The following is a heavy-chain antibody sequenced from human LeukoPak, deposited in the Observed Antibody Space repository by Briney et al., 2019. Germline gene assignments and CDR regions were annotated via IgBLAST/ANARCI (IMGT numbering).Heavy chain of an antibody. CDR1: GGSISSGGYY. CDR3: ARGLNYYDSSGYYAFDY. J-gene: IGHJ4*02. V-gene: IGHV4-31*03. D-gene: IGHD3-22*01. Sequence: PSQTLSLTCTVSGGSISSGGYYWSWIRQHPGKGLEWIGYIYYSGSTYYNPSLKSRVTISVDTSENQFSLKLSSVTAADTAVYYCARGLNYYDSSGYYAFDYWGQGTLVTVSS. CDR2: IYYSGST.